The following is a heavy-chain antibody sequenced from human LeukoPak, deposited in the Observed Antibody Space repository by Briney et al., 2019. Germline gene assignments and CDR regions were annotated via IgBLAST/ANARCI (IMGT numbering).Heavy chain of an antibody. Sequence: ASVKVSCKGSVYTFTGYYMHWVRQAPGQGLEWMGWINPISGTTNYAQKLQGRVTVTRDTSISTVYMELSRLESDDTALYYCVRDLMTTPTWDFDYWGQGTLVTVAS. J-gene: IGHJ4*02. D-gene: IGHD3-16*01. CDR1: VYTFTGYY. CDR2: INPISGTT. V-gene: IGHV1-2*02. CDR3: VRDLMTTPTWDFDY.